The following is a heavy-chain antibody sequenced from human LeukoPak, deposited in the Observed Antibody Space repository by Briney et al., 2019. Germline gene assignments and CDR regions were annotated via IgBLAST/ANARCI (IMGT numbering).Heavy chain of an antibody. V-gene: IGHV1-2*02. CDR3: ARVHATGYFSLDLGY. CDR1: GYTFTGYF. J-gene: IGHJ4*02. CDR2: INPNTGGT. Sequence: ASVRVSCKASGYTFTGYFMLWVRQAPGQGLDWMGWINPNTGGTKYAQKFQGRVTMTRDTSIGTAYMELSTVTSDDTAVYFCARVHATGYFSLDLGYWGQGTLVTVSS. D-gene: IGHD3-9*01.